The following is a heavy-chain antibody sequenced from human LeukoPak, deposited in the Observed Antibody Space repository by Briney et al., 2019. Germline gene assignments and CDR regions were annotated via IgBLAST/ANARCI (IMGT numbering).Heavy chain of an antibody. D-gene: IGHD2/OR15-2a*01. CDR2: INPSGGST. V-gene: IGHV1-46*03. CDR3: ARSEDFYYMDV. Sequence: WMGIINPSGGSTSYAQKFQGRVTMTRDTSTSTVYMELSSLRSEDTAVYYCARSEDFYYMDVWGKGTTVTVSS. J-gene: IGHJ6*03.